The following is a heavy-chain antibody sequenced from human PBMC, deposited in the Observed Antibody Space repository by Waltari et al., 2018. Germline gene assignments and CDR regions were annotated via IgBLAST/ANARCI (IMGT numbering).Heavy chain of an antibody. CDR1: GFTFSTCA. V-gene: IGHV3-23*04. CDR2: ISGSGFST. D-gene: IGHD5-18*01. Sequence: EVQLVESGGGLVQPGGSLRLSCAVSGFTFSTCAITWVRQAPGRGLEWVSVISGSGFSTNYTDSVKGRFTVSRDNSKNTMYLQMNSLRVDDTAVYYCAKDLTGYRRPQDHWGQGTLVTVSS. J-gene: IGHJ4*02. CDR3: AKDLTGYRRPQDH.